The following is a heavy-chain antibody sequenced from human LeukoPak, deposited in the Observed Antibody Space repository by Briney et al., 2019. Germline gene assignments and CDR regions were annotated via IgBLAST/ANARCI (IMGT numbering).Heavy chain of an antibody. CDR3: ARDSGEYDAFDI. CDR1: GFTFSSYS. V-gene: IGHV3-48*04. Sequence: PGGSLRLSCAASGFTFSSYSMNWVRQAPGKGLEWVSYISSSGSTIYYADSVKGRFTISRDNAKNSLYLQMNSLRAEDTAVYYCARDSGEYDAFDIWGRGTMVTVSS. J-gene: IGHJ3*02. D-gene: IGHD3-16*01. CDR2: ISSSGSTI.